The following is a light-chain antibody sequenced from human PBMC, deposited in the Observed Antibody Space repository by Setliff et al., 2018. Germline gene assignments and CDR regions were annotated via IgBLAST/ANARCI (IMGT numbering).Light chain of an antibody. J-gene: IGLJ2*01. CDR2: DVS. V-gene: IGLV2-14*03. Sequence: QSVLTQPASVSGSPGQSITISCTGTSSDVGGYNYVSWYQQHPDKAPKLMIFDVSNRPSGVSNRFSGSKSGNTASLTISGLQAEDEADYYCCSYAGSGTLFGGGTKVTVL. CDR3: CSYAGSGTL. CDR1: SSDVGGYNY.